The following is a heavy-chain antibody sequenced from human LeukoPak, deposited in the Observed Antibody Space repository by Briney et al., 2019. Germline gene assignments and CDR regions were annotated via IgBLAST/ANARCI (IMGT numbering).Heavy chain of an antibody. D-gene: IGHD3-3*01. J-gene: IGHJ4*02. Sequence: PSDTLSLTCAVSGYSISGSNWWGWVRQFPGKGLEWIGYIYSSGSTYYNPSLKSRLTMSEDTSKNQFSLKLSSVTAADTAVYYCARDLGERDLWGQGTLVTVSS. CDR3: ARDLGERDL. CDR1: GYSISGSNW. V-gene: IGHV4-28*03. CDR2: IYSSGST.